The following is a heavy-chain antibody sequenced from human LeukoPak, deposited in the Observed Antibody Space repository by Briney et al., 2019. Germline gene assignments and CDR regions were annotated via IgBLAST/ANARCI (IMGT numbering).Heavy chain of an antibody. Sequence: PSETLSLTCTVSGGAISSYYWSWIRQPPGKGLEWIGYIYYSGSTNYNPSLKSRVTISVDTSKNQFSLRLSSVTAADTAVYYCARVTGYVMEDYFDYWGQGTLVTVSS. J-gene: IGHJ4*02. CDR3: ARVTGYVMEDYFDY. CDR2: IYYSGST. D-gene: IGHD6-13*01. V-gene: IGHV4-59*01. CDR1: GGAISSYY.